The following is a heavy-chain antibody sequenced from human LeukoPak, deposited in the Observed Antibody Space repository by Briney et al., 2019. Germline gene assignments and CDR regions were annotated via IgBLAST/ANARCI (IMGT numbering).Heavy chain of an antibody. Sequence: GGSLRLSCAASGFTFSSYWMHWVRQAPGKGLVWVSRINSDGSSTSYADSVKGRFTISRGNAKNTLYLQMNSLRAEDTAVYYCASLRFLEWFPFDYWGQGTLVTVSS. CDR1: GFTFSSYW. CDR2: INSDGSST. CDR3: ASLRFLEWFPFDY. D-gene: IGHD3-3*01. J-gene: IGHJ4*02. V-gene: IGHV3-74*01.